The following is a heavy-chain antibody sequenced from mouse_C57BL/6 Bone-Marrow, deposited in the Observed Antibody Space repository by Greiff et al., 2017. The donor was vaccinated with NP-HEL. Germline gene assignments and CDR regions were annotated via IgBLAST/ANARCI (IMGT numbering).Heavy chain of an antibody. J-gene: IGHJ2*01. V-gene: IGHV5-6*01. CDR3: ARQGNSNGGC. CDR1: GFTFSSYG. CDR2: ISSGGSYT. Sequence: EVHLVESGGDLVKPGGSLKLSCAASGFTFSSYGMSWVRRTPDRRLEWVATISSGGSYTYYPDSVKGRFTISRDNAKNTLYLQMSSLKSEDTAMYYCARQGNSNGGCWGQGTTLTVSS. D-gene: IGHD2-5*01.